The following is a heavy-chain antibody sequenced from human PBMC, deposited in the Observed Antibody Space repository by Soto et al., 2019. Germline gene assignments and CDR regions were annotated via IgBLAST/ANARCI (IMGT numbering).Heavy chain of an antibody. Sequence: EVQLLESGGGLVQPGGSLRLSCAASGFTFRRYDMNWVRQAPGKGLEWVSFITGSGSSTYNAESVKGRFTISRDNSRNTLYLQMNSLRDEDTAVYYCAKESSNYPYFDYWGQGTLVTVSS. CDR3: AKESSNYPYFDY. CDR1: GFTFRRYD. D-gene: IGHD3-3*01. J-gene: IGHJ4*02. V-gene: IGHV3-23*01. CDR2: ITGSGSST.